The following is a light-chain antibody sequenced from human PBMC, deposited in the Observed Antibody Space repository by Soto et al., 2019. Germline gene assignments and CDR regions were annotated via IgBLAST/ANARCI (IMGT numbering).Light chain of an antibody. CDR1: SNDVGGYNY. Sequence: QSVLTQPASVSGSPGQSITISCTGTSNDVGGYNYVSWYQQHPGKAPKLMIFDVTKRPSGVSNRFSGSKSGNTASLTISGLLAEDEADYFCCSYTGSSSMVFGGGTKLTVL. CDR2: DVT. CDR3: CSYTGSSSMV. J-gene: IGLJ3*02. V-gene: IGLV2-14*01.